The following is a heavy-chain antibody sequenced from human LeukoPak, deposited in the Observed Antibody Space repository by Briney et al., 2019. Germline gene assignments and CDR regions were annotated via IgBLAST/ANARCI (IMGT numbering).Heavy chain of an antibody. CDR2: ISPHSHTT. D-gene: IGHD2-8*01. J-gene: IGHJ4*02. Sequence: ASVKVSCKASGYTFNNYFISWVRQAPGRGLEWVGWISPHSHTTHYAEKVQGRVTMTTDISTTTVYMELRSLRSDDTAVYFCARGQSMYYWGQGTPVTVSS. CDR3: ARGQSMYY. CDR1: GYTFNNYF. V-gene: IGHV1-18*01.